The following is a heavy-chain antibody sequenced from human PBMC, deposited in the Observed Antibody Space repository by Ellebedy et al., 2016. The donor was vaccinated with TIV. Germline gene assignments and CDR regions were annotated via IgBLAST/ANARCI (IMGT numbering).Heavy chain of an antibody. V-gene: IGHV4-30-4*01. CDR1: GGSIRSDDYY. D-gene: IGHD6-6*01. CDR3: ARIGGGSSGFDY. Sequence: SETLSLXCTVSGGSIRSDDYYWSWIRQPPGKGLEWIGYIYYSGNTNYNPSLKSRVTISIDTSKNRFSLKLSSVTAADTAVYYCARIGGGSSGFDYWGQGTLVTVSS. CDR2: IYYSGNT. J-gene: IGHJ4*02.